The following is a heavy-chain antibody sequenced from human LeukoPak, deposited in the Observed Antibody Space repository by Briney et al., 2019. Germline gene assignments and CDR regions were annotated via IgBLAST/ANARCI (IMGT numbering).Heavy chain of an antibody. D-gene: IGHD3-10*02. CDR3: ARDTSGMFGY. J-gene: IGHJ4*02. V-gene: IGHV3-21*01. CDR1: GFTFSSYS. CDR2: ISSSSSYI. Sequence: GGSLRLSCAASGFTFSSYSMNWVRQAPGEGLEWVSSISSSSSYIYYADSVKGRFTISRDNAKNSLYLQMNSLRAEDTAVYYCARDTSGMFGYWGQGTLVTVSS.